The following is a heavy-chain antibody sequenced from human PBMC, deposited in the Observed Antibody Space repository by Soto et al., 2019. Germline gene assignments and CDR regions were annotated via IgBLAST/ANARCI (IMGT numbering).Heavy chain of an antibody. Sequence: EVQLVESGGGLVQPGGSLRLSCAASGFSFSTYSMNWVRQAPGKGLEGVSYISSRSYTIYYVDSVKGRFTISRDNAKNSLYLQMNSLRDDDTAVYYCARGGSSSDNGMDVWGQGTTVTVSS. J-gene: IGHJ6*02. CDR1: GFSFSTYS. D-gene: IGHD6-6*01. CDR3: ARGGSSSDNGMDV. CDR2: ISSRSYTI. V-gene: IGHV3-48*02.